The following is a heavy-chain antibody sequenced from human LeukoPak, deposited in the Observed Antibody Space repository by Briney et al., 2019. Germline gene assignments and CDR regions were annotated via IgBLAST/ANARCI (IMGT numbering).Heavy chain of an antibody. V-gene: IGHV4-38-2*02. CDR1: GYSISSGYY. CDR2: IYHSGST. CDR3: ARDCSSTSCYTTGRSQVVVYAFDI. D-gene: IGHD2-2*01. J-gene: IGHJ3*02. Sequence: SETLSLTCAVSGYSISSGYYWGWIRQPPGKGLEWIGSIYHSGSTYYNPSLKSRVTISVDTSKNQFSLKLSSVTAADTAVYYCARDCSSTSCYTTGRSQVVVYAFDIWGQGTMVTVSS.